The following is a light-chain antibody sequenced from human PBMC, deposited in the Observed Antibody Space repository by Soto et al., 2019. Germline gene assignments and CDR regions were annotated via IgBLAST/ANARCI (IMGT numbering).Light chain of an antibody. Sequence: EIVMTQSPSTRSFSPWGRATVCCGASQSVSSNLAWYQQKPGQAPRLLIYGASTRATGIPARFSGSGSGTEFTLTISSLQSEDFAVYYCQQYNNWPLWTFGQGTKVDIK. V-gene: IGKV3-15*01. CDR2: GAS. CDR1: QSVSSN. J-gene: IGKJ1*01. CDR3: QQYNNWPLWT.